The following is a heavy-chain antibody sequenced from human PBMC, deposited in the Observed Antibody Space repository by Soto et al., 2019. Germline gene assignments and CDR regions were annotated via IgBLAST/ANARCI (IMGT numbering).Heavy chain of an antibody. V-gene: IGHV1-46*03. CDR3: ARAACTTVTNRLNAVFDV. J-gene: IGHJ3*01. CDR2: INPNGGST. CDR1: GYTFTNYY. D-gene: IGHD4-4*01. Sequence: ASVKVSCKASGYTFTNYYIDWLRQAPGQGLEWMGIINPNGGSTMYAQKFQGRVTMTRDTSTNTVYMELSSLRSEDTAVYYCARAACTTVTNRLNAVFDVWGQGTMVTVSS.